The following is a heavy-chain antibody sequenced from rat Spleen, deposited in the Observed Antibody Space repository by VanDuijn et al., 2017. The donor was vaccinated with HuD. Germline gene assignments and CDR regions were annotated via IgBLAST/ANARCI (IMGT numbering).Heavy chain of an antibody. CDR1: GFTFSNYG. Sequence: EVQLVESGGGLVQPGRSLKLSCAASGFTFSNYGMAWVRQAPTKGLEWVATISYDGSSTYYRDSVKGRFTISRDNAKSTLYLQMDSLRSEDTATYYCARHEATEGIVDYWGQGVMVTVSS. D-gene: IGHD1-11*01. CDR2: ISYDGSST. J-gene: IGHJ2*01. V-gene: IGHV5-29*01. CDR3: ARHEATEGIVDY.